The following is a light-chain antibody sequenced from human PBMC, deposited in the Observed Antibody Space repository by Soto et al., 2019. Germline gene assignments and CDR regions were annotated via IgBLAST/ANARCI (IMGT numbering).Light chain of an antibody. V-gene: IGLV2-14*01. J-gene: IGLJ3*02. CDR3: TSLTSTGTWV. CDR1: SSDVGFYNR. CDR2: EVT. Sequence: QSVLTQPASVSGSPGQSITISCIGTSSDVGFYNRVSWIQQHPGKTPKLMIYEVTNRPSGVSSRFSGSKSGNTASLTISGLQAEDEADYYCTSLTSTGTWVFGGGTQLTVL.